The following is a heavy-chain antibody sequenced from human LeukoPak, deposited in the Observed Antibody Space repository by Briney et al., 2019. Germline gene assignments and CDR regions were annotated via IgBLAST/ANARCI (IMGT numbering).Heavy chain of an antibody. CDR1: GFTFSSYG. J-gene: IGHJ4*02. Sequence: PGGSLRLSCAASGFTFSSYGMHWVRQAPGKGLEWVAVISYDGSNKYYADSVKGRFTISRDNSKNTLYLQMNSLRAEDTAVYFCAKDPFGRDPYYFDYWGQGTLVTVSS. CDR2: ISYDGSNK. D-gene: IGHD3-16*01. V-gene: IGHV3-30*19. CDR3: AKDPFGRDPYYFDY.